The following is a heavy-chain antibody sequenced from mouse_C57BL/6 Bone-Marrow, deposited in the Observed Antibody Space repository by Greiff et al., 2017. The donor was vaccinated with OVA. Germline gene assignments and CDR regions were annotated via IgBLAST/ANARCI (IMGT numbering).Heavy chain of an antibody. J-gene: IGHJ4*01. CDR1: FYTFTSYW. CDR2: IHPNSGST. V-gene: IGHV1-64*01. D-gene: IGHD1-1*02. CDR3: ARRWAMDY. Sequence: QVQLQQPGAELVKPGASVTLSCKSSFYTFTSYWMHCVKQRPGPGLEWLGMIHPNSGSTNYNEKFKSKATLTVDKSSSTAYMQLSSLTSEDAAVYDCARRWAMDYWGQGTSVTVSS.